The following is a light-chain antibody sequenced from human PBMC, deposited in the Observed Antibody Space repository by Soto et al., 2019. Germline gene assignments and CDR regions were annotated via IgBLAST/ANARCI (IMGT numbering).Light chain of an antibody. CDR3: QQYGSSRGFT. CDR2: GAS. J-gene: IGKJ3*01. CDR1: QSVSSSY. V-gene: IGKV3-20*01. Sequence: EIVLTQSPRTLSLSPGERATLSCRASQSVSSSYLAWYQQKPGQAPRLLIYGASGRATGIPDRFSGSGSGTDFTLTISRLEPEDFAVYYCQQYGSSRGFTFGPGTKVDIK.